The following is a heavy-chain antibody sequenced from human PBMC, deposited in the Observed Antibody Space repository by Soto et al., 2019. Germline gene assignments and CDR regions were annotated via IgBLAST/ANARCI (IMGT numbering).Heavy chain of an antibody. D-gene: IGHD1-7*01. V-gene: IGHV1-18*04. CDR3: ARGLLGITGTETEDY. J-gene: IGHJ4*02. Sequence: GASVKVSCKASGYTFTSYGISWVRQAPGQGLEWMGWISAYNGNTNCAQKLQGRVTMTTDTSTSTAYMELRSLRSDDTAVYYCARGLLGITGTETEDYWGQGTLVTVSS. CDR1: GYTFTSYG. CDR2: ISAYNGNT.